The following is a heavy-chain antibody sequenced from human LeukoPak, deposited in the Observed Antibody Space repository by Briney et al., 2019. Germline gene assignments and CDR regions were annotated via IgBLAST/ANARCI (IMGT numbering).Heavy chain of an antibody. CDR3: AASIAVAGTLDY. CDR1: GFTFTSSA. Sequence: SVKVSCKASGFTFTSSAMQWARQARGQRLEWIGWIVVGSGNTNYAQKFQERVTITRDMSTSTAYMELSSLRSEDTAVYYCAASIAVAGTLDYWGQGTLVTVSS. D-gene: IGHD6-19*01. J-gene: IGHJ4*02. CDR2: IVVGSGNT. V-gene: IGHV1-58*02.